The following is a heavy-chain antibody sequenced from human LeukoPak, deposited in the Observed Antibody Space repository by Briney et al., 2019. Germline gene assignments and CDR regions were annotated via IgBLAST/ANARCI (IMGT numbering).Heavy chain of an antibody. Sequence: ASVKVSCKASGGTFSSYAISWVRQAPGQGLEWMGGIIPIFGTANYAQKFQGRVTITADKSTSTAYMELSSLRSEDTAVYCCALKTPSPPYCGGDCYYVYWGQGTLVTVSS. J-gene: IGHJ4*02. CDR3: ALKTPSPPYCGGDCYYVY. CDR1: GGTFSSYA. D-gene: IGHD2-21*02. V-gene: IGHV1-69*06. CDR2: IIPIFGTA.